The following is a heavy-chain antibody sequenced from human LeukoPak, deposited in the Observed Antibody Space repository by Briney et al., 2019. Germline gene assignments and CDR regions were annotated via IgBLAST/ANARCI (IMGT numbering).Heavy chain of an antibody. J-gene: IGHJ4*02. Sequence: SETLSLTCAVSGGSISSGGYSWSWIRQPPGKGLEWIGYIYHSGSTYYNPSLKSRVTISVDRSKNQFSLKLSSVTAADTAVYYCARLSFYDSSGYYKNALQNYWGQGTLVTVSS. V-gene: IGHV4-30-2*01. CDR3: ARLSFYDSSGYYKNALQNY. D-gene: IGHD3-22*01. CDR2: IYHSGST. CDR1: GGSISSGGYS.